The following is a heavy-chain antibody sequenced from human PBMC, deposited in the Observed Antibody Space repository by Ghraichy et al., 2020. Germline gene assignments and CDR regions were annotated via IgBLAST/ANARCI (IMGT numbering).Heavy chain of an antibody. CDR3: ARFEDDYGVAIDY. J-gene: IGHJ4*02. D-gene: IGHD4-17*01. V-gene: IGHV4-39*01. CDR1: GGSISSSSYY. Sequence: SETLSLTCTVSGGSISSSSYYWGWIRQPPGKGLEWIGSIYYSGSTYYNPSLKSRVTISVDTSKNQFSLKLSSVTAADTAVYYCARFEDDYGVAIDYWGQGTLVTVSS. CDR2: IYYSGST.